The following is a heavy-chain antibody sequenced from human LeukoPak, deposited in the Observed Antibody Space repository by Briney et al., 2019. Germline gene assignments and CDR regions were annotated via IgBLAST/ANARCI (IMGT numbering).Heavy chain of an antibody. CDR1: GYAFSAYY. J-gene: IGHJ5*02. CDR3: ARPYCSSTGCYGWFDP. V-gene: IGHV1-2*02. CDR2: INPNSGDT. Sequence: ASVKVSCEASGYAFSAYYIHWVRQAPGQGLEWMGWINPNSGDTDYAQKFQGRVTMARDTSISTAYMELSSLRSDDTALYYCARPYCSSTGCYGWFDPWGQGTLVTVSS. D-gene: IGHD2-2*01.